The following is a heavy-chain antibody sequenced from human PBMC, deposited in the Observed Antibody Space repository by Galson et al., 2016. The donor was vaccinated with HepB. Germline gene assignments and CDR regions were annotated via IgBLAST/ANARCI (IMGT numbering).Heavy chain of an antibody. V-gene: IGHV4-59*02. CDR1: GDSVSSSS. D-gene: IGHD3-10*01. Sequence: SETLSLTCTVSGDSVSSSSWSWVRQPPGKGLEWIGYIYSSGSTKYNPSLQSRVTISVDTSKNQPSLSLGSVTAADTALYFCARHYRLAALGSVWFDPWGQGTLVTVSS. J-gene: IGHJ5*02. CDR2: IYSSGST. CDR3: ARHYRLAALGSVWFDP.